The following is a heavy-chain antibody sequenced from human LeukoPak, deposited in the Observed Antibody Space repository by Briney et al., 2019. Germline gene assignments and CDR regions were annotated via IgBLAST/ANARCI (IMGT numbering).Heavy chain of an antibody. CDR1: GGSFSGYY. CDR3: ARRAAAAGRNWFDP. J-gene: IGHJ5*02. D-gene: IGHD6-13*01. CDR2: INHSGST. Sequence: SETLSLTCAVYGGSFSGYYWSWIRQPPGKGLEWIWEINHSGSTNYNPSLKSRVTISVDTSKNQFSLKLSSVTAADTAVYYCARRAAAAGRNWFDPWGQGTLVTVSS. V-gene: IGHV4-34*01.